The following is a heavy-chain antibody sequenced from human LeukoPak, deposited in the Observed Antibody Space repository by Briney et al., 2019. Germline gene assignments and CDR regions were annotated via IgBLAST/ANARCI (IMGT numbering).Heavy chain of an antibody. CDR1: GFTFSDYY. V-gene: IGHV3-23*01. Sequence: GGSLRLSCAASGFTFSDYYMSWIRQAPGKGLEWVSAITTNGGSTYYADSVKGRFTISRDNSKNTLYLQMNSLRAEDTAVYYCAKELLGVFDYWGQGTLVTASS. J-gene: IGHJ4*02. CDR2: ITTNGGST. CDR3: AKELLGVFDY. D-gene: IGHD2-8*02.